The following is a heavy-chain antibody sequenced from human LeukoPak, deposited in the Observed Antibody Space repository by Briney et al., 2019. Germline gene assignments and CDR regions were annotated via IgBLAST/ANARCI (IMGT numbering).Heavy chain of an antibody. CDR2: ISAYNGNT. J-gene: IGHJ4*02. V-gene: IGHV1-18*04. CDR3: ARQRRVLKRGGSGYYGSGSYSIAYYFDY. D-gene: IGHD3-10*01. CDR1: GYTFTSYG. Sequence: ASVKVSCKASGYTFTSYGISWVRQAPRQGLEWMGWISAYNGNTNYAQKLQGRVTMTTDTSTSTAYMELRSLRSDDTAVYYCARQRRVLKRGGSGYYGSGSYSIAYYFDYWGQGTLVTVSS.